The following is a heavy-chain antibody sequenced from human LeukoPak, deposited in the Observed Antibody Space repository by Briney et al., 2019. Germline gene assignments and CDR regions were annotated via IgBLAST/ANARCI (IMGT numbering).Heavy chain of an antibody. CDR3: VKAQRGFDDFWSGYDY. D-gene: IGHD3-3*01. J-gene: IGHJ4*02. CDR2: IFAGSGTT. CDR1: GFTFSRYF. V-gene: IGHV3-23*01. Sequence: GGSLRLSCAASGFTFSRYFLAWVRQAPGKGLEWVASIFAGSGTTHYADSVKGRFTISRDNSQNTLYIQMESLRVEDTAVYYCVKAQRGFDDFWSGYDYWGQGSLVTVSS.